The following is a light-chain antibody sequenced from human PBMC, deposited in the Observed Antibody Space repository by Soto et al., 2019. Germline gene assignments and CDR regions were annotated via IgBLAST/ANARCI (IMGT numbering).Light chain of an antibody. CDR1: QTISSW. Sequence: DIQMTQSPSTLSASVGDRVTITCRASQTISSWLAWYQQKPGKAPKLLIYKASTLKSGVPSRFSGSGSGTEFTLTISRLQSEDFALYYCQQYNKWPLITFGQGTRLEIK. V-gene: IGKV1-5*03. CDR3: QQYNKWPLIT. J-gene: IGKJ5*01. CDR2: KAS.